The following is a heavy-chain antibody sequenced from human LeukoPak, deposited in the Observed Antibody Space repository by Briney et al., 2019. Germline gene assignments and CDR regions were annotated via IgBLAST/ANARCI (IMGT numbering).Heavy chain of an antibody. D-gene: IGHD6-19*01. CDR1: GFTFSSYW. J-gene: IGHJ4*02. CDR2: IKQDGSEK. V-gene: IGHV3-7*04. CDR3: AKDSSGWYWGNYFDY. Sequence: GGSLRLSCAASGFTFSSYWMSWVRQAPGKGLEWVANIKQDGSEKYYVDSVKGRFTISRDNAKNSLYLQMNSLRAEDTAVYYCAKDSSGWYWGNYFDYWGQGTLVTVSS.